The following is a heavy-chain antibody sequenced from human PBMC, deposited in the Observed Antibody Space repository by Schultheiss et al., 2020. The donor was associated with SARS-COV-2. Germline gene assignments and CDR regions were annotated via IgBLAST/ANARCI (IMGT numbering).Heavy chain of an antibody. CDR3: ARGPPCWAGNTAFFQH. V-gene: IGHV4-59*01. CDR1: GGSISSYY. J-gene: IGHJ1*01. CDR2: IYYSGST. D-gene: IGHD5-18*01. Sequence: SETLSLTFTVSGGSISSYYWSWIRQPPGKGLEWIGYIYYSGSTNYNPSLKSRVTISVDTSKNQFSLKLSSVTAADTAVYYCARGPPCWAGNTAFFQHWGQGTLVTVSS.